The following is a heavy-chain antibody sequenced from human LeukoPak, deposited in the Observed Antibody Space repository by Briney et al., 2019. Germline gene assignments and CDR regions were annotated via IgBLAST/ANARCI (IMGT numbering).Heavy chain of an antibody. CDR2: ISSIISSI. V-gene: IGHV3-48*03. J-gene: IGHJ3*01. Sequence: GGSLRLSCAASGFTLSSYEMTWIRQAPGKGLEGVAYISSIISSIYYAHSLNGRFTISSDNAKNSLSLQLSSLRGEDTALYYCARGDSSSIFINDAFDFWGRGTMVTLSS. CDR3: ARGDSSSIFINDAFDF. CDR1: GFTLSSYE. D-gene: IGHD6-13*01.